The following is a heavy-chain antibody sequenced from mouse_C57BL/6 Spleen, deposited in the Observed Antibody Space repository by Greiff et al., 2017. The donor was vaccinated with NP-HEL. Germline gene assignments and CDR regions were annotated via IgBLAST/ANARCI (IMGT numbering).Heavy chain of an antibody. Sequence: VQLQQPGAELVKPGASVKLSCKASGYTFTSYWMHWVKQRPGQGLEWIGMIHPNSGSTNYNEKLKSKATLTVDKSASTAYMQRSSLTSEASAVYSCARGHYGSSYWDFDVWGTGTTVTVSS. D-gene: IGHD1-1*01. CDR3: ARGHYGSSYWDFDV. CDR2: IHPNSGST. J-gene: IGHJ1*03. CDR1: GYTFTSYW. V-gene: IGHV1-64*01.